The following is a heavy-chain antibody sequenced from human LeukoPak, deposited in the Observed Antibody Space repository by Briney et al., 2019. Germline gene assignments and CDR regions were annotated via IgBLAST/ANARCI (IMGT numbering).Heavy chain of an antibody. V-gene: IGHV3-73*01. Sequence: PGGSLRLSCAASRLTFSGSAMHWVRQASGKGLEWVGRSRSKANNYATAYAASVKGRFTISRDDSKNTAYLQMNSLRAEDTAVYYCARAGFDYYGSGNYFDYWGQGTLVTVSS. CDR1: RLTFSGSA. CDR3: ARAGFDYYGSGNYFDY. CDR2: SRSKANNYAT. J-gene: IGHJ4*02. D-gene: IGHD3-10*01.